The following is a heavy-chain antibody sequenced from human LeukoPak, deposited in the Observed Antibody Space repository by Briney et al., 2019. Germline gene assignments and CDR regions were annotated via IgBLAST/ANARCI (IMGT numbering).Heavy chain of an antibody. Sequence: GGSLRLSCAASGFTFSSYSMNWVRQAPGKGLEWVSSISSSSSYIYYADSVKGRFTISRDNAKNSLYLQMNSLRAEDTAVYYCAEHGDYYYDSSGYPYWGQGTLVTVSS. CDR1: GFTFSSYS. D-gene: IGHD3-22*01. CDR2: ISSSSSYI. V-gene: IGHV3-21*01. J-gene: IGHJ4*02. CDR3: AEHGDYYYDSSGYPY.